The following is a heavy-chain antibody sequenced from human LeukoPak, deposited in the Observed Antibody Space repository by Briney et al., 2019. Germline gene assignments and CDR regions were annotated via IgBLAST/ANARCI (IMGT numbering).Heavy chain of an antibody. D-gene: IGHD1-26*01. J-gene: IGHJ4*02. V-gene: IGHV3-30*18. CDR1: GGSFSGYY. Sequence: LSLTCAVYGGSFSGYYWSWIRQPPGKGLEWLAVLSYDGNHKYYADSVKGRFTISRDNSKNTLFLQMNSLRAEDTAVYYCAKDDRRLVGATDYWGQGTLVTVSS. CDR3: AKDDRRLVGATDY. CDR2: LSYDGNHK.